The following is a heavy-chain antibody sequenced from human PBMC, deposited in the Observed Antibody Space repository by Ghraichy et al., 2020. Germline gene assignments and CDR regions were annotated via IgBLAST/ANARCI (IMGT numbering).Heavy chain of an antibody. Sequence: GGSLRLACAASGFTFSSYWMHWVRQAPGKGLVWVSRISGDENSISYADSVKGRFTISRDSAKNTLYLQMNSLRADDTAVYYCAREVGGGWDYWGQGTLVSVSS. CDR3: AREVGGGWDY. D-gene: IGHD3-10*01. CDR2: ISGDENSI. V-gene: IGHV3-74*01. CDR1: GFTFSSYW. J-gene: IGHJ4*02.